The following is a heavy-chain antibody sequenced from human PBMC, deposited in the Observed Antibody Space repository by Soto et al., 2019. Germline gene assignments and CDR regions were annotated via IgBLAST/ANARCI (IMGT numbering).Heavy chain of an antibody. CDR3: AKDKPGTTSLDY. J-gene: IGHJ4*02. V-gene: IGHV3-23*01. Sequence: VQLLESGGGLVQPGGSLRLSCAASGFTISTYAMSWVRQAPGKGLEWVSAISDRGDSTHYADSVKGRFTISRDTSKNTLYLQMNTRRAEDTAVYCCAKDKPGTTSLDYWGRGTLVTVSS. CDR1: GFTISTYA. CDR2: ISDRGDST. D-gene: IGHD1-1*01.